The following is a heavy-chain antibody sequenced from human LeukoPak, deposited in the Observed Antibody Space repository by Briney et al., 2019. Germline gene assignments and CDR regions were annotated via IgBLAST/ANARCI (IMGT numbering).Heavy chain of an antibody. CDR3: VRPDRIFGVPAAFDA. Sequence: GSSVKVSCKASGGSFSDYPINWVRQAPGQGLEWLGGIIPKYSASNYAQALQGRVTITADESTNTVYMEMSGLRPDDTAVYYCVRPDRIFGVPAAFDAWGQGTLVAVSS. J-gene: IGHJ3*01. CDR2: IIPKYSAS. CDR1: GGSFSDYP. D-gene: IGHD3-3*02. V-gene: IGHV1-69*01.